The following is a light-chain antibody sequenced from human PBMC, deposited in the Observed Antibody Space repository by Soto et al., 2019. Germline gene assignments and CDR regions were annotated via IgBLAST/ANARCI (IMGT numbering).Light chain of an antibody. Sequence: EIVLTQSPGTLSLSPGERATLTCRASQSVTSSHLAWYQQKPGQAPRLLMYGASSRATGTPDRFSGSGSGTDFTLTISRLEPEDFAVYYCHQYGSSPLTFGPGT. J-gene: IGKJ3*01. CDR2: GAS. CDR3: HQYGSSPLT. V-gene: IGKV3-20*01. CDR1: QSVTSSH.